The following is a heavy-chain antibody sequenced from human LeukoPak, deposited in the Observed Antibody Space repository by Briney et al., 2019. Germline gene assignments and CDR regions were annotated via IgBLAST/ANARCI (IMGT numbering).Heavy chain of an antibody. CDR2: INRDGSDK. CDR3: ARNVYTLY. V-gene: IGHV3-7*03. J-gene: IGHJ4*02. D-gene: IGHD5/OR15-5a*01. CDR1: GFTFSSYW. Sequence: GGSLRLSCAASGFTFSSYWMSWVRQAPGKGLEWVANINRDGSDKYYVDSVKGRFTISRDNAKNSLYLQMNSLRAKDTAVYYCARNVYTLYWGQGTLVTVSS.